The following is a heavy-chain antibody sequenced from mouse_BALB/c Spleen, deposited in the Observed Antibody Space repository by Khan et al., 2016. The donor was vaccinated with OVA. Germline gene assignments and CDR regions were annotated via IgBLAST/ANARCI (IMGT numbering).Heavy chain of an antibody. Sequence: EVQLQESGPGLVKPSQSLSLTCTVTGYSITSDYAWNWIRQFPGNKLEWMGYISYSGSTNYNPSLKSRISITRDTSKNQFFLQLNSVTNEDTAAYYCARDSTRYTYAMDYWGQGTSVTVSS. CDR3: ARDSTRYTYAMDY. CDR1: GYSITSDYA. J-gene: IGHJ4*01. V-gene: IGHV3-2*02. CDR2: ISYSGST. D-gene: IGHD2-5*01.